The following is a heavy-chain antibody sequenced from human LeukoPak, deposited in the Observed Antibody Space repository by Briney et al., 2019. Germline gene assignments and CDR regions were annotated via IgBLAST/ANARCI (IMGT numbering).Heavy chain of an antibody. CDR3: ASLSRGRAFDI. V-gene: IGHV3-30*03. CDR1: GFTFNSYG. Sequence: GGSLRLSCAASGFTFNSYGMHWVRQAPGRGLEWVAVISYDGSNKYYGDSVKGRFTISRDNTKNTLYLQMNSLRAEDTAVYYCASLSRGRAFDIWGQGTMVTVSS. CDR2: ISYDGSNK. J-gene: IGHJ3*02. D-gene: IGHD3-10*01.